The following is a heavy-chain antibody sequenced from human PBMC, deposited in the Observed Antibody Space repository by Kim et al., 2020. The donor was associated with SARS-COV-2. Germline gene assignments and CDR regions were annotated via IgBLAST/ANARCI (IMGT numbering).Heavy chain of an antibody. Sequence: YADSVKGRFTISRDNAKNSLYLQMNSLRGEDTAVYYCARDRGRGWLQGDYWGQGTLVTVSS. CDR3: ARDRGRGWLQGDY. D-gene: IGHD3-16*01. J-gene: IGHJ4*02. V-gene: IGHV3-21*01.